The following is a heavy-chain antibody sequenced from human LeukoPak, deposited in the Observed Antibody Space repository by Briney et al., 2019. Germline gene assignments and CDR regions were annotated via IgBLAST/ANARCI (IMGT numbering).Heavy chain of an antibody. CDR1: GDSISSSPYY. J-gene: IGHJ4*02. Sequence: SETLSLTCTVSGDSISSSPYYWGWVRQPPGKGLEWIGSIYYIGSTHYNPSLKRRVTISVDTSKNQFSLKLSSVTAADTAVYYCARDYGGIDYWGQGTLVTVSS. CDR3: ARDYGGIDY. D-gene: IGHD4/OR15-4a*01. V-gene: IGHV4-39*07. CDR2: IYYIGST.